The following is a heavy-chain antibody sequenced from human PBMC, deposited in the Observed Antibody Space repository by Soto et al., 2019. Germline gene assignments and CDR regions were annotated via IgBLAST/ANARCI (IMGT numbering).Heavy chain of an antibody. CDR1: GFSLSTSGVG. D-gene: IGHD2-15*01. CDR3: AHRPSYCSCGSCYSGFDY. Sequence: SGPTLVNPTQTLTLTCTFSGFSLSTSGVGVGWIRQPPGKALEWLALIYWDDDKRYSPSLKSRLTITKDTSKNQVVLTMTNMDPADTATYYCAHRPSYCSCGSCYSGFDYWGQGTLVTVSS. CDR2: IYWDDDK. V-gene: IGHV2-5*02. J-gene: IGHJ4*02.